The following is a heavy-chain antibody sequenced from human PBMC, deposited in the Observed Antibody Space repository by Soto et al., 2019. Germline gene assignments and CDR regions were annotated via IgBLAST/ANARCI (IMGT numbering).Heavy chain of an antibody. Sequence: GGSLRLSCAASGFTFSSYGMHWVRQAPGKGLEWVAVIWYDGSNKYYADSVKGRFTISRDNSKNTLYLQMNSLRAEDTAVYYCARDQSGFNILQYYMDVWGKGTTVTVSS. V-gene: IGHV3-33*01. D-gene: IGHD1-1*01. CDR3: ARDQSGFNILQYYMDV. J-gene: IGHJ6*03. CDR2: IWYDGSNK. CDR1: GFTFSSYG.